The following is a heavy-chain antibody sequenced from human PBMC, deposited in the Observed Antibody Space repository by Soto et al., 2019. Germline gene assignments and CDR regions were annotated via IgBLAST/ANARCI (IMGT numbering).Heavy chain of an antibody. CDR3: ARAPLCDSMGEGAFDI. J-gene: IGHJ3*02. D-gene: IGHD3-16*01. V-gene: IGHV1-46*01. CDR2: INPSGGST. CDR1: GYTFTSYY. Sequence: QVQLVQSGAEVKKPGASVKVSCKASGYTFTSYYMHWVRQAPGQGLEWMGIINPSGGSTSYAQKFQGRVTMTRDTSTSTVYMELSRLRSEDTSVYYCARAPLCDSMGEGAFDIWGQGTLVTVSS.